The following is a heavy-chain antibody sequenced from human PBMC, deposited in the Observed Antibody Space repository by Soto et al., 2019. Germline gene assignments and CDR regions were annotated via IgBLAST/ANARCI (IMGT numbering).Heavy chain of an antibody. CDR3: AREGRSGSYYAFDI. D-gene: IGHD1-26*01. V-gene: IGHV3-53*04. Sequence: GGSLRLSCAASGFTVSSNYMSWVRQAPGKGLEWVSVIYSGGSTYYADSVKGRFTISRHNSKNTLYLQMNSLRAEDTVVYYCAREGRSGSYYAFDIWGQGTMVPVSS. CDR1: GFTVSSNY. CDR2: IYSGGST. J-gene: IGHJ3*02.